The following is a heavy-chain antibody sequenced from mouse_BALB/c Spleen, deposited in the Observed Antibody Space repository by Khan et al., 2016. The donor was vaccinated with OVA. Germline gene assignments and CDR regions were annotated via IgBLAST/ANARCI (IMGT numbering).Heavy chain of an antibody. V-gene: IGHV3-2*02. Sequence: EVQLVESGPGLVKPSQSLSLTCTVTGYSITSDYAWNWIRQFPGNKLEWMGYINYTGSTRFNPSLKSRISITRDPSTNQFFLQLNSLTTEDTATYYCARLHYGNWFAYWGGWTLVTVSA. J-gene: IGHJ3*01. CDR3: ARLHYGNWFAY. CDR2: INYTGST. CDR1: GYSITSDYA. D-gene: IGHD1-1*02.